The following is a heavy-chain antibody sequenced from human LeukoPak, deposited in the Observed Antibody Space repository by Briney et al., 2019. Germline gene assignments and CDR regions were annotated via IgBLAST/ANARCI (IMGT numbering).Heavy chain of an antibody. CDR3: ARGEYEDLVDN. CDR2: LYYSGNT. D-gene: IGHD1-26*01. Sequence: SETLSLTCTVSGGSMSDYCWSWIRQSPVRGLEWIGYLYYSGNTNYNPSLKSRLTISRDMAKNQFSLKLSSVTSADTAAYYCARGEYEDLVDNWGQGTLVTVSS. J-gene: IGHJ4*02. CDR1: GGSMSDYC. V-gene: IGHV4-59*01.